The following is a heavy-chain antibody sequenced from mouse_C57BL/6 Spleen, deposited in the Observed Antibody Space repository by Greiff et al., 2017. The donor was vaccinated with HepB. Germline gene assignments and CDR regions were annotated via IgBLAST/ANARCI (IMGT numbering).Heavy chain of an antibody. CDR1: GFTFTDYY. CDR2: IRNKANGYTT. J-gene: IGHJ4*01. Sequence: EVQVVESGGGLVQPGGSLSLSCAASGFTFTDYYMSWVRQPPGKALEWLGFIRNKANGYTTEYSASVKGRFTISRDNSQSILYLQMNALRAEDSASYYGARYADFYAMDYWGQGTSVTVSS. CDR3: ARYADFYAMDY. V-gene: IGHV7-3*01.